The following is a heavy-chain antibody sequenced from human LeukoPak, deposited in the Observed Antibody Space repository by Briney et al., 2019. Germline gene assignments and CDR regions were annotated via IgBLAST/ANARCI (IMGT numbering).Heavy chain of an antibody. V-gene: IGHV3-23*01. CDR2: ITATGSST. CDR3: AKYDSPLGWYLDY. J-gene: IGHJ4*02. CDR1: VVTFCSYA. D-gene: IGHD2-15*01. Sequence: VGSLRLSCAASVVTFCSYAMTWVRQTPGKGLDCVATITATGSSTYHADSVKGRFTISRDNSKNTLYLLVDSLGADYTAIYYCAKYDSPLGWYLDYWGQGVPVTVSS.